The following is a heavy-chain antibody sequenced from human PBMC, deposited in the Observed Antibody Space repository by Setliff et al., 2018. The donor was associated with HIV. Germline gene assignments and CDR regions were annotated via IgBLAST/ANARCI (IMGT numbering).Heavy chain of an antibody. Sequence: SETLSLTCTVSGDSINSGDSYWTWIRHHPGKGLEWIGYIYYSGSTNYNPSLKSRVIISVDSSKNQFFLKLTSVTAADTAMYYCARVSQDLLGAFDIWVKGQWSPSPQ. CDR2: IYYSGST. CDR1: GDSINSGDSY. V-gene: IGHV4-31*03. J-gene: IGHJ3*02. D-gene: IGHD7-27*01. CDR3: ARVSQDLLGAFDI.